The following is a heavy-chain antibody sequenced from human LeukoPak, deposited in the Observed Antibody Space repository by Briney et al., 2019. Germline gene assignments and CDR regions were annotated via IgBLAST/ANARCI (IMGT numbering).Heavy chain of an antibody. V-gene: IGHV3-21*01. J-gene: IGHJ5*02. Sequence: GGSLRLSCAASGFTFSSYSMNWVRQAPGKGLEWVSSISSSSSYIYYADSVKGRFTISRDNAKNSLYLQMNSLRAEDTAVYFCAKDMRSGWCNWFDPWGQGTLVTVSS. D-gene: IGHD6-19*01. CDR3: AKDMRSGWCNWFDP. CDR1: GFTFSSYS. CDR2: ISSSSSYI.